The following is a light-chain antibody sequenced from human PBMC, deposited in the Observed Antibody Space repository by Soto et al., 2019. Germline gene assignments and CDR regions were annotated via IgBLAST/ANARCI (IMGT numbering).Light chain of an antibody. CDR1: RNLLHSNGYYY. Sequence: EIVLTQSPLSLPVTPGEPASISCRSSRNLLHSNGYYYLDWYLQKPGQSQQLLIYATYKLRGGVQSKFSGSGSGTEFTLTIKSLQPEDFGNYFCQQSYRIPPTFGQGTRLEIK. CDR3: QQSYRIPPT. CDR2: ATY. V-gene: IGKV2-28*01. J-gene: IGKJ5*01.